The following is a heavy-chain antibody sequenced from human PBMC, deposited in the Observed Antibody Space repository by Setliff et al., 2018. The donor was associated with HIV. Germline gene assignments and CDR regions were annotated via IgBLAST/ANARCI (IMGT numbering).Heavy chain of an antibody. D-gene: IGHD2-2*01. CDR3: TRNNVAWYQPLGYFDL. V-gene: IGHV3-15*01. J-gene: IGHJ2*01. CDR1: GFSFNNAW. CDR2: IKSKTNGGTT. Sequence: PGGSLRLSCAASGFSFNNAWMSWVRQAPGKGLEWIGRIKSKTNGGTTDYAAPAQGRFAISRDDSRKTLYLQMNSLRTEDTAVYYCTRNNVAWYQPLGYFDLWGRGNQVTVSS.